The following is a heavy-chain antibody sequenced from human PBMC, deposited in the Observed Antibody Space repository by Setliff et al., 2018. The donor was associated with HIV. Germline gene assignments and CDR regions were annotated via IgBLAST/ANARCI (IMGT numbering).Heavy chain of an antibody. D-gene: IGHD3-10*01. CDR2: VDPEDDKT. CDR3: ATLWLLYYDF. J-gene: IGHJ4*02. CDR1: KYTFTDYY. Sequence: ASVKVSCKASKYTFTDYYMHWVQQTPGKGLEWMGRVDPEDDKTIYAEKFQGRVTMTTATSSDTAYLYLSSLRSEDTAVYYCATLWLLYYDFWGQGTLVTVSS. V-gene: IGHV1-69-2*01.